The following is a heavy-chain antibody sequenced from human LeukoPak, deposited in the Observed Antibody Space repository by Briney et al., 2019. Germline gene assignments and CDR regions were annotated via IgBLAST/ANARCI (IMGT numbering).Heavy chain of an antibody. J-gene: IGHJ4*02. CDR1: GGSISSYY. CDR2: IYYSGST. V-gene: IGHV4-59*01. Sequence: SETLSLTCTVSGGSISSYYWSWIRQPPGKGLEWIGYIYYSGSTNHNPSLKSRVTISVDTSKNQFSLKLSSVTAADTAVYYCARAGVLYYGSGSYYFDYWGQGTLVTVSS. CDR3: ARAGVLYYGSGSYYFDY. D-gene: IGHD3-10*01.